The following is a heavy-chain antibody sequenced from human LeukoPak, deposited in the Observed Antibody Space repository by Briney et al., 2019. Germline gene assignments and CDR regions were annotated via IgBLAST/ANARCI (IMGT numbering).Heavy chain of an antibody. CDR2: IGGRGTIT. Sequence: GGSLRHSRAPSGFTFSSYAMSWVPHAPGKGLEWVSAIGGRGTITYYSGSVEGRFTISKGNSKNTLYLQMNRLRGEDTAVYYCAKDDDYVEYGSYFDFWGQGGQVTVSS. CDR1: GFTFSSYA. V-gene: IGHV3-23*01. CDR3: AKDDDYVEYGSYFDF. D-gene: IGHD4-17*01. J-gene: IGHJ4*02.